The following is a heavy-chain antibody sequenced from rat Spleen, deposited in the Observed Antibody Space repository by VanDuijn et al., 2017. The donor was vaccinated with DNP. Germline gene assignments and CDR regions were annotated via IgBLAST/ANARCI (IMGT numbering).Heavy chain of an antibody. J-gene: IGHJ2*01. D-gene: IGHD1-6*01. CDR2: ISHSYGTT. CDR3: TRGVYYGSSWAFDY. Sequence: EVQLVESGGGLVQPGRSLKLSCAASGFTFSHYYMAWVRQTPKKGLEWVAIISHSYGTTYYPDSVKGRFTISRDTAKSSLYLQMNSLKSEDTATYYCTRGVYYGSSWAFDYWGHGVMVTVSS. CDR1: GFTFSHYY. V-gene: IGHV5-20*01.